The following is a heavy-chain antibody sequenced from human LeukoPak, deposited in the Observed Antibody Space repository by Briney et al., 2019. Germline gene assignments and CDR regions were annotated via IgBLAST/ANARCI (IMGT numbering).Heavy chain of an antibody. Sequence: GESLKISCKGSGYSFTSYWIGWVRQMPGKGLEWMGIIYPGDSDTRYSPSFQGQVTISADKSISTAYLQWSSLKASDTAMYYCARQKTDSSGYYFDAFDIWGQGTMVTVSS. V-gene: IGHV5-51*01. J-gene: IGHJ3*02. CDR1: GYSFTSYW. D-gene: IGHD3-22*01. CDR3: ARQKTDSSGYYFDAFDI. CDR2: IYPGDSDT.